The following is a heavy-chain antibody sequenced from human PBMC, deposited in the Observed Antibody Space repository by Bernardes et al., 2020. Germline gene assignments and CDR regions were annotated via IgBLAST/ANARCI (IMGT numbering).Heavy chain of an antibody. CDR2: IWYDGSNK. CDR3: ARGYYDFWSGPNWFDP. D-gene: IGHD3-3*01. Sequence: GRSLKVSCAASGFTFSSYGMHWVRQAPGKGLEWVAVIWYDGSNKYYADSVKGRFTISRDNSKNTLYLQMNSLRAEDTAVYYCARGYYDFWSGPNWFDPWGQGTLVTVSS. V-gene: IGHV3-33*01. J-gene: IGHJ5*02. CDR1: GFTFSSYG.